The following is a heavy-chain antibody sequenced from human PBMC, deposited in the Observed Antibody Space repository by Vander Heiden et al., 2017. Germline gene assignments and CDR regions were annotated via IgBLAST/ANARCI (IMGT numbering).Heavy chain of an antibody. V-gene: IGHV3-21*01. Sequence: EVQLVESGGGLVKPGGSLRLSCASLGFTFSGYNMNWGPQAPGKGLEWVSSISSSSSYIYYADSVKGRFTISRDNAKNSLYLQMNSLRAEDTAVYYCARDGLLWFGELGAFDIWGQGTMVTVSS. J-gene: IGHJ3*02. D-gene: IGHD3-10*01. CDR3: ARDGLLWFGELGAFDI. CDR1: GFTFSGYN. CDR2: ISSSSSYI.